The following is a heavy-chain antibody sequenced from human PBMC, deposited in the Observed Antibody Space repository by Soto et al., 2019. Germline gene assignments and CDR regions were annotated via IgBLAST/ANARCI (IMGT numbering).Heavy chain of an antibody. CDR1: GYTLTELS. J-gene: IGHJ4*02. Sequence: GASVKVSCKVSGYTLTELSMHWVRQAPGKGLEWMGGFDPEDGETIYAQKFQGRVTMTEDTSTDTAYMELSSLRSEDTAVYYCATDSSGYPSYYFDYWGQGTLVTVSS. D-gene: IGHD3-22*01. CDR2: FDPEDGET. CDR3: ATDSSGYPSYYFDY. V-gene: IGHV1-24*01.